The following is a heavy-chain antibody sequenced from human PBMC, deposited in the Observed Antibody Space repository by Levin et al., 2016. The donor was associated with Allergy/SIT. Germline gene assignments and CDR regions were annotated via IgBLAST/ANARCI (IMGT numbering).Heavy chain of an antibody. CDR3: AHTLGPTCCRGRSVGYDSFDY. CDR2: IYWDDDN. Sequence: WIRQPPGKALEWLALIYWDDDNRYSPSLKTRLTITKDPSKNQVVLTMTNMDPVDTGTYYCAHTLGPTCCRGRSVGYDSFDYWGQGTLVTVSS. J-gene: IGHJ4*02. D-gene: IGHD2-2*01. V-gene: IGHV2-5*02.